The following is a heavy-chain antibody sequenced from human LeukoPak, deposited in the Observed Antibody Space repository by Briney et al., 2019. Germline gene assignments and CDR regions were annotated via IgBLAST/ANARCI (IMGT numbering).Heavy chain of an antibody. CDR3: ARYCSSTSCSKYYYYGMDV. CDR1: GGSISSYY. J-gene: IGHJ6*02. V-gene: IGHV4-59*01. Sequence: SETLSLTCTVSGGSISSYYWSWIRQPTGKGLEWIGYIYYSGSTNYNPSLKSRVTISVDTSKNQFSLKLSSVTAADTAVYYCARYCSSTSCSKYYYYGMDVWGQGTTVTVSS. CDR2: IYYSGST. D-gene: IGHD2-2*01.